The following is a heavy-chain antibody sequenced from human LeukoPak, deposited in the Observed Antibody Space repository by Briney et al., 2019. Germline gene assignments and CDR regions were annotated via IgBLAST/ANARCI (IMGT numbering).Heavy chain of an antibody. CDR2: ISSSSTI. Sequence: GGSLRLSCAASGFTFSSYSMNWVRQAPGKGLEWVSYISSSSTIYYADSVKGRFTISRDNAKNSLYLQMNSLRAEDTAVYYCARDKGYYGSGSYPYGMDVWGQGTTVTVSS. CDR3: ARDKGYYGSGSYPYGMDV. J-gene: IGHJ6*02. CDR1: GFTFSSYS. V-gene: IGHV3-48*01. D-gene: IGHD3-10*01.